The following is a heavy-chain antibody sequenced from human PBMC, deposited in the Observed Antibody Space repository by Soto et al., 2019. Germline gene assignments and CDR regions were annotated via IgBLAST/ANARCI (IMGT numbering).Heavy chain of an antibody. J-gene: IGHJ4*02. Sequence: GGSLRRACAASVFTFSNGWMSWVRQAPGKGLEWVGRIKGEADGGTTDYAAPVKGRITISRDHSKDTLYLQMNSLKNEDTAVYYCTTGLINGHYNFEYWGKG. CDR2: IKGEADGGTT. V-gene: IGHV3-15*01. D-gene: IGHD2-8*01. CDR1: VFTFSNGW. CDR3: TTGLINGHYNFEY.